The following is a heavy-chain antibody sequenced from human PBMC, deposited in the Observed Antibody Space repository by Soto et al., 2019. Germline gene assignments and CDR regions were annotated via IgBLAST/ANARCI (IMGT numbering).Heavy chain of an antibody. J-gene: IGHJ3*02. CDR2: IYPGDSDT. Sequence: PGEFLKISCKGSGYSFTSYWIGWVRQMPGKGLEWMGIIYPGDSDTRYSPSFQGQVTISADKSISTAYLQWSSLKASDTAMYYCARFEGVYYDFWSGQGSAFDIWGQGTMVTVSS. V-gene: IGHV5-51*01. D-gene: IGHD3-3*01. CDR3: ARFEGVYYDFWSGQGSAFDI. CDR1: GYSFTSYW.